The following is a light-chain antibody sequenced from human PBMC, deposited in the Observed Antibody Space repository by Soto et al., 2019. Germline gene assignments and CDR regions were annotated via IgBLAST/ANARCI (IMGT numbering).Light chain of an antibody. Sequence: QALLTQPPSASRASGQSVTLSPPGTSSYVGGYNYVSWYQQHPGKAPKLMIYEVSKRPSGVPDRFSGSKSGNTASLTVSGLQAEDEADYYCSSYAGSNNFVFGTGTKVTVL. V-gene: IGLV2-8*01. CDR1: SSYVGGYNY. J-gene: IGLJ1*01. CDR3: SSYAGSNNFV. CDR2: EVS.